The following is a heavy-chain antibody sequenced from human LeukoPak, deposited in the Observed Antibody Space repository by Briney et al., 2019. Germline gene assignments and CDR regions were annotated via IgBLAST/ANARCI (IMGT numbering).Heavy chain of an antibody. CDR1: GYTFTSYD. J-gene: IGHJ5*02. CDR3: ARSPETRPMAWFDP. CDR2: MNPNGGNT. Sequence: ASVKVSCKASGYTFTSYDINWVRQATGQGLEWMGWMNPNGGNTGYAQKFQGRVTMTRNTSISTAYMELSSLRSEDTAVYYCARSPETRPMAWFDPWGQGTLVTVSS. V-gene: IGHV1-8*01. D-gene: IGHD1-14*01.